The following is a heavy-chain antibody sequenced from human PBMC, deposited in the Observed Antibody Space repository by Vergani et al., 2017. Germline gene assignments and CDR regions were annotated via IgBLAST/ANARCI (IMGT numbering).Heavy chain of an antibody. V-gene: IGHV1-69*13. Sequence: VQLVQSGAEVTKPGSSVKVSCKASGGAFSSYVITWVRQAPGQGLEWMGRIISIFGITDYAQNFQGRVTIPADESTSTAYMELSSLRSEDTAVYYCARGDVYTSGRYRNWFDPWGQGSLVTVSS. D-gene: IGHD3-10*01. CDR1: GGAFSSYV. CDR3: ARGDVYTSGRYRNWFDP. CDR2: IISIFGIT. J-gene: IGHJ5*02.